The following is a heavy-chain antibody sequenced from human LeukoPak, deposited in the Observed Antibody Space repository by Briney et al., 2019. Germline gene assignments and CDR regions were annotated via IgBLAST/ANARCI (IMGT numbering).Heavy chain of an antibody. CDR1: GGSIGSSSYY. V-gene: IGHV4-39*07. CDR3: ARDPGDSSSRYSWFDP. CDR2: IYDSGNT. J-gene: IGHJ5*02. D-gene: IGHD6-13*01. Sequence: SETLSLTCTVSGGSIGSSSYYWGWIRQPPGKGLEWIGSIYDSGNTYYNPSLKSRVTISVDTSKNQFSLKLSSVTAADTAVYYCARDPGDSSSRYSWFDPWGQGTLVTVSS.